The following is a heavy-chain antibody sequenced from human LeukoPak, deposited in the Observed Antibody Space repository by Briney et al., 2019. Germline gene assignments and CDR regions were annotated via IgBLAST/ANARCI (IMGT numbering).Heavy chain of an antibody. D-gene: IGHD2-8*01. CDR3: AKDRCSNGVGCYYYYMDV. Sequence: GGSLRLSCAASRFTFSSYGMHWVRQAPGEGLEWVAYIQYDGSNEQYADSVKGRFSISRDSSKNILYLQMNSLRAEDTAVYYCAKDRCSNGVGCYYYYMDVWGKGTTVTISS. CDR2: IQYDGSNE. J-gene: IGHJ6*03. CDR1: RFTFSSYG. V-gene: IGHV3-30*02.